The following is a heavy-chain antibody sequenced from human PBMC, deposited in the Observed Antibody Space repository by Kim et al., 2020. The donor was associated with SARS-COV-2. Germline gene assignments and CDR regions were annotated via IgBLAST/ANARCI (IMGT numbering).Heavy chain of an antibody. D-gene: IGHD6-13*01. CDR3: AKGIAAAGTFHYYYYGMDV. J-gene: IGHJ6*02. V-gene: IGHV3-23*01. Sequence: GGSLRLSCAASGFTFISYAMSWVRQAPGKGLEWVSALSGSGSNTYYADSVRGRFTISRDNSKNTLYLQMTSLRAEGTAVYYCAKGIAAAGTFHYYYYGMDVWGQGTTVTVSS. CDR2: LSGSGSNT. CDR1: GFTFISYA.